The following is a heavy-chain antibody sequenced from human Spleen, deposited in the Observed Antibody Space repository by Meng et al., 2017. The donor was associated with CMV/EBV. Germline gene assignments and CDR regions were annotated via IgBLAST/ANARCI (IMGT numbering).Heavy chain of an antibody. CDR1: GGSLSGFY. Sequence: SETLSLTCDVFGGSLSGFYWSWLRQPPGKGLEWIGEVNHSGRPTYSPSLESRVTILVDTSRNQFSLNLTSVTAADTAVYYCARDGGYYGSGSYGMDVWGQGTTVTVSS. V-gene: IGHV4-34*01. CDR2: VNHSGRP. CDR3: ARDGGYYGSGSYGMDV. J-gene: IGHJ6*02. D-gene: IGHD3-10*01.